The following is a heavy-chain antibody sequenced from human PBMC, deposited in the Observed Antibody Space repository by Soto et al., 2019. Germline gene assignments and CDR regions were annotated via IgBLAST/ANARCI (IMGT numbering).Heavy chain of an antibody. CDR1: GFSFSSYA. D-gene: IGHD6-13*01. J-gene: IGHJ3*02. V-gene: IGHV3-23*01. CDR2: ISGSGGTT. Sequence: EVQLLESGGGLVQPGGSLRLSCVGSGFSFSSYAMNWVRQAPGRGLEWVSGISGSGGTTFYADSVKGRFTISRDNSKNTLYLQMNSLRAEDTAVYYCAKDLGYTSSWYYALHIWGQGTMVTVSS. CDR3: AKDLGYTSSWYYALHI.